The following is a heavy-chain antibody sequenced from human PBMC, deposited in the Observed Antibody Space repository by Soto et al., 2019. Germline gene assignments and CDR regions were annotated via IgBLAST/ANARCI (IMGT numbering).Heavy chain of an antibody. D-gene: IGHD6-6*01. V-gene: IGHV3-7*05. Sequence: EVQLVESGGGLVQPGGSLRLSCAASGFTFSSYWMSWVRQAPGKGLEWVANIKQDGSEKYYVDSVKGRFTISRDNAKNSLYLQMNSLRAEDTAVYYCARDWEDLAARPCGMDVWGQGTTVTVSS. CDR3: ARDWEDLAARPCGMDV. CDR1: GFTFSSYW. CDR2: IKQDGSEK. J-gene: IGHJ6*02.